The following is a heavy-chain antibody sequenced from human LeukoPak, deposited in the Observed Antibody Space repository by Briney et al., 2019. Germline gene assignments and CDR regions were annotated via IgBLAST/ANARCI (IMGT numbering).Heavy chain of an antibody. CDR2: IWYDGSNK. Sequence: GGSLRLSCAASGFTVSSNYMSWVRQAPGKGLEWVAVIWYDGSNKYYADSVKGRFTISRDNSRNTLYLQMNSLRAEDTAVYYCARGLLAPPLYDFWSGYYPYYYGMDVWGQGTTVTVSS. J-gene: IGHJ6*02. D-gene: IGHD3-3*01. V-gene: IGHV3-33*08. CDR3: ARGLLAPPLYDFWSGYYPYYYGMDV. CDR1: GFTVSSNY.